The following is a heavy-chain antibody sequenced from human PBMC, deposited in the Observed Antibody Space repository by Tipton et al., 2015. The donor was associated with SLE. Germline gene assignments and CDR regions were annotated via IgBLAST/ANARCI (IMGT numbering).Heavy chain of an antibody. D-gene: IGHD2-8*01. Sequence: TLSLTCAVYGGSISSRNWWSWIRQPPGKGLEWIGVLYYSGNTYYNPSLKSPVTLSIDTSKNQFSLKMRSVTAADTAVYFCARGYYSDGVCYGFGFFDYWGQGNLVTVSS. CDR3: ARGYYSDGVCYGFGFFDY. CDR2: LYYSGNT. CDR1: GGSISSRNW. V-gene: IGHV4-4*01. J-gene: IGHJ4*02.